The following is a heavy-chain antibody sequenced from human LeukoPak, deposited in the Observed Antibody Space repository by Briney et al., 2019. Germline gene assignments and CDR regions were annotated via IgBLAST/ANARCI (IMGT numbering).Heavy chain of an antibody. V-gene: IGHV3-21*01. J-gene: IGHJ6*03. D-gene: IGHD3-9*01. Sequence: PGGSLRLSCAASGFTFSSYSMNWVRQAPGKGLEGVSSISSSSSYIYYADSVKGRFTISRDNAKNSLYLQMNSLRAEDTAVYYCARDPKQYYDILTGLYYMDVWGKGTTVTVSS. CDR2: ISSSSSYI. CDR1: GFTFSSYS. CDR3: ARDPKQYYDILTGLYYMDV.